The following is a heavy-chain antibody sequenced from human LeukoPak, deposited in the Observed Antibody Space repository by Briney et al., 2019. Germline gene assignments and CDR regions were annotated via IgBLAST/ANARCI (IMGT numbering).Heavy chain of an antibody. V-gene: IGHV1-69*06. D-gene: IGHD1/OR15-1a*01. Sequence: EASVKVSCKASGDTFSSYAVSGGRQAPGQGRGWRGGIIPTIGTANYAQKLQGRVTLTADKSTSTGYMEQSSLRAEDTDVYFCARGPLGSGRYNWNIAYDYWGQGTLVTVSS. CDR3: ARGPLGSGRYNWNIAYDY. J-gene: IGHJ4*02. CDR1: GDTFSSYA. CDR2: IIPTIGTA.